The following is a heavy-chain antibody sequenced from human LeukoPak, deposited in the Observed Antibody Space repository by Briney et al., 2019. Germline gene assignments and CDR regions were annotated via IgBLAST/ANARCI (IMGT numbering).Heavy chain of an antibody. V-gene: IGHV4-34*01. CDR3: ALVGDCSGGSCRNWFDP. J-gene: IGHJ5*02. D-gene: IGHD2-15*01. Sequence: SETLSLTCAVYGGSFSGYYWSWIRQPPGKGLEWIGEINHSGSTNYNPSLKSRVTISVDTSKNQFSLKLSSVTAADTAVYYRALVGDCSGGSCRNWFDPWGQGTLVTVSS. CDR2: INHSGST. CDR1: GGSFSGYY.